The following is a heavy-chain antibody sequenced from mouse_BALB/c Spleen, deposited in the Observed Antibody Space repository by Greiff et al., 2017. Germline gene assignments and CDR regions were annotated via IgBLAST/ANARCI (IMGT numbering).Heavy chain of an antibody. CDR3: ARAMITTRYFDV. CDR1: GDSITSGY. CDR2: ISYSGST. Sequence: EVQLQQSGPSLVKPSQTLSLTCSVTGDSITSGYWNWIRKFPGNKLEYMGYISYSGSTYYNPSLKSRISITRDTSKNQYYLQLNSVTTEDTATYYCARAMITTRYFDVWGAGTTVTVSS. D-gene: IGHD2-4*01. J-gene: IGHJ1*01. V-gene: IGHV3-8*02.